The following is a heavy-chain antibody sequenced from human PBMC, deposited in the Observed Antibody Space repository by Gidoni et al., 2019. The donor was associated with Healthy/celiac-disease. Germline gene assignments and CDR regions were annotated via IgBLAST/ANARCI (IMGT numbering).Heavy chain of an antibody. CDR2: ISSSSSTI. J-gene: IGHJ5*02. CDR3: ARGLRQWLVYNWVDP. V-gene: IGHV3-48*02. D-gene: IGHD6-19*01. CDR1: GFTFSSYS. Sequence: EVHLVESGGGLVQPGGSLSLSCSASGFTFSSYSMNWVRQAPGKGLEWVSYISSSSSTIYYADSGKGRFTSSRDNAKNARYMQMNSRRDEDTDVYYCARGLRQWLVYNWVDPWGQGTLVTVSS.